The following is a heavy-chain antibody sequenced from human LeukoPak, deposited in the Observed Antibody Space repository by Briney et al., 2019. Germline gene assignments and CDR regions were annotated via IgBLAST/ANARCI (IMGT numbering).Heavy chain of an antibody. CDR1: GGTFSSYA. Sequence: SAKLSCKASGGTFSSYAISWVRQAPGQGLEWMGGIIPIFGTANYAQKFQGRVTITANESTSTAYMELSSLRSEDTAVYYCARQEGYGDSSLDYWGQGTLVTVSS. V-gene: IGHV1-69*13. D-gene: IGHD4-17*01. CDR2: IIPIFGTA. J-gene: IGHJ4*02. CDR3: ARQEGYGDSSLDY.